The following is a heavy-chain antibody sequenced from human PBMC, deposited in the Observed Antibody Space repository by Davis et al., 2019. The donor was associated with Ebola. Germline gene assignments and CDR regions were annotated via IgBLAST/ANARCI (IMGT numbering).Heavy chain of an antibody. CDR2: TYYSSKWYN. Sequence: HSQTLSLTCVISGDSVSSGGWNWIRQSPSRGLEWLGRTYYSSKWYNDYAVSVKSRITIKPDTSKNQFSLHLNSVTPEDTALYYCARGWLRGGMDVWGEGTTVTVSS. J-gene: IGHJ6*04. D-gene: IGHD5-18*01. V-gene: IGHV6-1*01. CDR3: ARGWLRGGMDV. CDR1: GDSVSSGG.